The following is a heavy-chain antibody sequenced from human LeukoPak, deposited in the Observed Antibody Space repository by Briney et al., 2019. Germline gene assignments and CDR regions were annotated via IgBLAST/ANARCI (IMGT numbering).Heavy chain of an antibody. CDR3: ANARSDYGDYEEDYYYMDV. Sequence: PGGSLRLSCAASEFTFSTYGMSWVRQAPGKGLEWVSAISGSGGTTYYADSVKGRFTISRDNSKNTLYLQMNSLRAEDTAVYYCANARSDYGDYEEDYYYMDVWGKGTTVTVSS. CDR1: EFTFSTYG. V-gene: IGHV3-23*01. CDR2: ISGSGGTT. D-gene: IGHD4-17*01. J-gene: IGHJ6*03.